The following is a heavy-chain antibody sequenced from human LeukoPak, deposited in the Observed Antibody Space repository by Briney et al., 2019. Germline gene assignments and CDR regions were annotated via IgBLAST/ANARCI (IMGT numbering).Heavy chain of an antibody. CDR2: ISYDGSNK. J-gene: IGHJ4*02. CDR1: GFTLGKYA. D-gene: IGHD6-19*01. Sequence: PGKSLRLSCAASGFTLGKYAMHWVRQAPGKGLEWVAVISYDGSNKYYADSVKGRFTISRDNSKNTLYLQMNSLRAEDTAVYYCARSAVAGSSLNFVYWGQGTLVTVSS. CDR3: ARSAVAGSSLNFVY. V-gene: IGHV3-30-3*01.